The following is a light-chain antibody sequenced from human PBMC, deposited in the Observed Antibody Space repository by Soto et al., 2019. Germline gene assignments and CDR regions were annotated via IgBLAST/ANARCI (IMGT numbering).Light chain of an antibody. J-gene: IGKJ4*01. V-gene: IGKV1-5*01. Sequence: DIQMTQSPSTLSASVRDRVTITCQASQTISNWLAWYQQKPGKAPKVLIFDASTLDGGVPSRFSGRRSGTDFTLTISSLQPSDFATYYCQQYNTYPLTFGGGTKVDIK. CDR1: QTISNW. CDR2: DAS. CDR3: QQYNTYPLT.